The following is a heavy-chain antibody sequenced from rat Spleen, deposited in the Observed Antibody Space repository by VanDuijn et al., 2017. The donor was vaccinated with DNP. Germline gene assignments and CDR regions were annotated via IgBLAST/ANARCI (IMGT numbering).Heavy chain of an antibody. D-gene: IGHD5-1*01. CDR3: TRQLGLDY. CDR1: GFTLNKYW. Sequence: EVQLVKSGGGQVQPGGSLTLSCAASGFTLNKYWMTWVRQAPGKGLEWIASIINSGGNTYYPESVRGRFTISRDDAKNSLYLQMNSLRSEDTATYYCTRQLGLDYWGQGVMVTVSS. CDR2: IINSGGNT. V-gene: IGHV5-31*01. J-gene: IGHJ2*01.